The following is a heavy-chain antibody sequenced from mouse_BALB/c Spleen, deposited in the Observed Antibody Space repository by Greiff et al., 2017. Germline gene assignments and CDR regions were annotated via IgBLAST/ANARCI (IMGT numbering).Heavy chain of an antibody. J-gene: IGHJ2*01. CDR3: ARKGYDYAVFDY. V-gene: IGHV2-2*02. CDR1: GFSLTSYG. CDR2: IWSGGST. D-gene: IGHD2-4*01. Sequence: VKVVESGPGLVQPSQSLSITCTVSGFSLTSYGVHWVRQSPGKGLEWLGVIWSGGSTDYNAAFISRLSISKDNSKSQVFFKMNSLQANDTAIYYCARKGYDYAVFDYWGQGTTLTVSS.